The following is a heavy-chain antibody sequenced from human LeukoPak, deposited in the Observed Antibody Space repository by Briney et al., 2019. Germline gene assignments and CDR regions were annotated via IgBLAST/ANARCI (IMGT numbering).Heavy chain of an antibody. CDR1: GGTFSSYA. Sequence: GASVKVSCKASGGTFSSYAISWVRQAPGQGLEWMGGIIPIFGTANYAQKFQGRVTITADESTSTAYMELSSLRAEDTAVYYCAKDRITMVRGVIPALPYRGQGTLVTVSS. CDR2: IIPIFGTA. D-gene: IGHD3-10*01. V-gene: IGHV1-69*13. CDR3: AKDRITMVRGVIPALPY. J-gene: IGHJ4*02.